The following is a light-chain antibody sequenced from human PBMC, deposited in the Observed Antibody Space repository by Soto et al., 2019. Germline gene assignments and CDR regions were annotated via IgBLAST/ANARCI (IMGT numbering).Light chain of an antibody. J-gene: IGLJ1*01. Sequence: QLVLTQSSSASTSLGSSVKLTCTLSSGDSSYIIAWHQQQPGKAPRYLMKLEGSGSYNKGSGVPDRFSGSSSGADHYLTISNLQFEDEADYYCETWDSNTRVFGTGTKVTVL. V-gene: IGLV4-60*02. CDR3: ETWDSNTRV. CDR2: LEGSGSY. CDR1: SGDSSYI.